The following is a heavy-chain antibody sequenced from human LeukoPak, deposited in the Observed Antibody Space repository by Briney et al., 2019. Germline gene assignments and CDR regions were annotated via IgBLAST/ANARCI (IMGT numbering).Heavy chain of an antibody. J-gene: IGHJ5*02. D-gene: IGHD2-15*01. CDR1: GGSISSGSYY. CDR2: IYTSGST. V-gene: IGHV4-61*02. Sequence: SQTLSLTCTVSGGSISSGSYYWSWIRQPAGKGLEWIGRIYTSGSTNYNPSLKSRVTISVDTSKNQFSLKLSSVTAADTAVYYCARVPYCSGGSCYSWFDPWGQGTLVTVSS. CDR3: ARVPYCSGGSCYSWFDP.